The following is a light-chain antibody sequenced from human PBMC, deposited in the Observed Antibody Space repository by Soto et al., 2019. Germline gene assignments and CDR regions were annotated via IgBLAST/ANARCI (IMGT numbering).Light chain of an antibody. CDR3: CSHAGSSTYV. Sequence: QSALTQPASVSGSPGHSITISCTGTSSDVGSYNLVSWYQQHPGKAPKVMIYEVSKRPSGVPNRFSGSKSGNTASLTISGLQADDEADYYCCSHAGSSTYVFGTGTKVNVL. V-gene: IGLV2-23*02. CDR1: SSDVGSYNL. CDR2: EVS. J-gene: IGLJ1*01.